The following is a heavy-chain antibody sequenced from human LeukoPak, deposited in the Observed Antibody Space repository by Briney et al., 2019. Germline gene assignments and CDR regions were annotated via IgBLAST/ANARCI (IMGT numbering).Heavy chain of an antibody. D-gene: IGHD3-10*01. CDR1: GGSISSGGYY. CDR2: IYYSGST. CDR3: ARDLWFGELSYYGMDV. J-gene: IGHJ6*04. V-gene: IGHV4-31*03. Sequence: SQTLSLTCTVSGGSISSGGYYWSWIRQHPGKGLEWIGYIYYSGSTYYNPSLKSRVTISVDTSKNQLSLKLSSVTAADTAVYYCARDLWFGELSYYGMDVWGKGTTVTVSS.